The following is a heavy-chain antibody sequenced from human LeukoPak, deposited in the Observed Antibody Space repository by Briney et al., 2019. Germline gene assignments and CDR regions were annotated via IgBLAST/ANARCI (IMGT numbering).Heavy chain of an antibody. V-gene: IGHV5-51*01. J-gene: IGHJ4*02. CDR1: GYSFTSYW. Sequence: GESLKISCRGSGYSFTSYWIGWVRQMPGKGLEWMGIIYPADSDTKYSPSFQGQVTMSVDKSVSTAYLQWSSLKASDTAIYYCARLGGWDYGDSLDYWGQGTLVAVSS. D-gene: IGHD4-17*01. CDR2: IYPADSDT. CDR3: ARLGGWDYGDSLDY.